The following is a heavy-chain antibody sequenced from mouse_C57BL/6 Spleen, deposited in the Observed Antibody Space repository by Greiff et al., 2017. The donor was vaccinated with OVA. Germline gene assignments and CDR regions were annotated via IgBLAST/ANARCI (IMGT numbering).Heavy chain of an antibody. J-gene: IGHJ1*03. V-gene: IGHV2-9-1*01. CDR1: GFSLTSYA. Sequence: VMLVESGPGLVAPSQSLSITCTVSGFSLTSYAISWVRQPPGKGLEWLGVIWTGGGTHYNSALKSRLSISKDNSKSQVFLKMNSLQTADTARDYCARNERRGGYFDVWGTGTTVTVSS. CDR3: ARNERRGGYFDV. CDR2: IWTGGGT.